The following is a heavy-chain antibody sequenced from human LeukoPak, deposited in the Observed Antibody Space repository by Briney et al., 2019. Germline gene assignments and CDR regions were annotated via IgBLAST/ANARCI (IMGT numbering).Heavy chain of an antibody. CDR3: ARLRTYYDILTGYPAFDY. J-gene: IGHJ4*02. V-gene: IGHV4-34*01. D-gene: IGHD3-9*01. Sequence: SETLSLTCAVYGGSFSGYYWSWIRQPPGEGLEWIGEINHSGITNYNPSLKSRVTISVDTSKNQFSLKLSSVTAADTAVYYCARLRTYYDILTGYPAFDYWGQGTLVTVSS. CDR2: INHSGIT. CDR1: GGSFSGYY.